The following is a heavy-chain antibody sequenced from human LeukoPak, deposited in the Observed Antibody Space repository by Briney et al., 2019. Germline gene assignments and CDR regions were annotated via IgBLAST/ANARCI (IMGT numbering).Heavy chain of an antibody. V-gene: IGHV1-69*01. CDR3: ARGIAAAGRFDY. CDR1: GFTFSSYA. D-gene: IGHD6-13*01. CDR2: IIPIFGTA. J-gene: IGHJ4*02. Sequence: PGGSLRLSCAASGFTFSSYAISWVRQAPGQGLEWTGGIIPIFGTANYAQKFQGRVTITADESTSTAYMELSSLRSEDTAVYYCARGIAAAGRFDYWGQGTLVTVSS.